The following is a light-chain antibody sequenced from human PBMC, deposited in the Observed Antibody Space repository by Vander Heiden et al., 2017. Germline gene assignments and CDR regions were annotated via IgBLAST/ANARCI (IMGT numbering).Light chain of an antibody. CDR2: DAS. CDR1: LDITNY. CDR3: QQYDYLPPT. J-gene: IGKJ5*01. V-gene: IGKV1-33*01. Sequence: DIQMTQSPSSLSASVGEKITITCQASLDITNYLNWYQQKPGKTPKHLIYDASNLETGVPSRFSGSGSGTHFTFTISSLQPEDFATYYCQQYDYLPPTFGQGTRLEIK.